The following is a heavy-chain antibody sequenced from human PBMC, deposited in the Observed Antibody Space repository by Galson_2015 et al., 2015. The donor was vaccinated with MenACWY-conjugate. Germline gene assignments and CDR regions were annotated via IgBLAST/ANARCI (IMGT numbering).Heavy chain of an antibody. J-gene: IGHJ6*02. D-gene: IGHD3-3*01. CDR1: GFTFSAYY. CDR2: ISSNNRDT. CDR3: ARGGVTILGVVLYGMDV. Sequence: SLRLSCAASGFTFSAYYMSWIRQTPGKGLEWVSYISSNNRDTNYAESVRGRFTISRDNAKNLLYLQMNSLRAEDTAVYYCARGGVTILGVVLYGMDVWGQGTTVTVSS. V-gene: IGHV3-11*06.